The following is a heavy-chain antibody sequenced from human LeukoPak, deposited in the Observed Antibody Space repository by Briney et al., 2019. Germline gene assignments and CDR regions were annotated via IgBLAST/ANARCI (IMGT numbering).Heavy chain of an antibody. V-gene: IGHV3-48*03. Sequence: PGGSPRLSCAASGFTFSSSEMNWVRQTPGKGLEWVSYISSSGSAIYYADSVRGRFTISRDNAKDSLYLQMNSLRAEDTAVYYCARDLGASRGVFFDYWGQGAPVTVSS. J-gene: IGHJ4*02. CDR1: GFTFSSSE. CDR2: ISSSGSAI. D-gene: IGHD1-26*01. CDR3: ARDLGASRGVFFDY.